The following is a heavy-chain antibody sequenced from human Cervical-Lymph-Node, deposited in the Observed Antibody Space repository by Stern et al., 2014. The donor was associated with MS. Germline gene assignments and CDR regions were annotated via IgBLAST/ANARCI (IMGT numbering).Heavy chain of an antibody. CDR2: SNHSGST. CDR3: ARVRSRYFQH. Sequence: QVQLQQWGAGLLKPSETLSLTCAVYGGSFSGYYWSWIRQPPGKGLEWIGESNHSGSTNYNPSLKSRFTISVDTSKNQFSLKLSSVTAADTAVYYCARVRSRYFQHWGQGTLVTVSS. J-gene: IGHJ1*01. CDR1: GGSFSGYY. D-gene: IGHD4-17*01. V-gene: IGHV4-34*01.